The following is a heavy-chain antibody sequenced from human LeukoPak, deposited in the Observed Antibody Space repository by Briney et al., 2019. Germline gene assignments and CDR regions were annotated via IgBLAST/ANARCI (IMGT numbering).Heavy chain of an antibody. CDR3: AKDRRGCSSTSCYYQFDY. CDR2: ISDSGGST. J-gene: IGHJ4*02. D-gene: IGHD2-2*01. Sequence: GGSLRLSCAASGFTFSSYAMSWVRQAPGKGLEWVSAISDSGGSTYYADSVKGRFTISRDNSKNTVYLQMNSLRAEDTAVYYCAKDRRGCSSTSCYYQFDYWGQGTPVTVSS. V-gene: IGHV3-23*01. CDR1: GFTFSSYA.